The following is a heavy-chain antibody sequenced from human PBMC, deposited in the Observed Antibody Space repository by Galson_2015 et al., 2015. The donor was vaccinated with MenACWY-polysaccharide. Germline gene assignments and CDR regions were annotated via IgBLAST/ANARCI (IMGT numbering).Heavy chain of an antibody. V-gene: IGHV3-30*18. Sequence: SLRLSCAASGFTFSSYGMHWVRQAPGKGLEWVAVIPYGGSNKYYADSVKGRFTISRDNSKNTLYLQMNSLRAEDTAVYYCAKPDYYGSGSYPVGYWGQGTLVTVSS. CDR2: IPYGGSNK. CDR1: GFTFSSYG. CDR3: AKPDYYGSGSYPVGY. D-gene: IGHD3-10*01. J-gene: IGHJ4*02.